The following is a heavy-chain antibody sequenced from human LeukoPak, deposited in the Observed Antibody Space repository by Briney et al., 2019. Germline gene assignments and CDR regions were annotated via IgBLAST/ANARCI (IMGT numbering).Heavy chain of an antibody. D-gene: IGHD1-26*01. Sequence: SETLSLTCTVSGVSISSSSYYWGWIRQPPGKGLEWIGSIYYSGSTYYNPSLKSRVTISVDTSKNQFSLKLSSVTAADTAVYYCARRQWEPTWDYWGQGTLVTVSS. V-gene: IGHV4-39*01. CDR1: GVSISSSSYY. CDR3: ARRQWEPTWDY. J-gene: IGHJ4*02. CDR2: IYYSGST.